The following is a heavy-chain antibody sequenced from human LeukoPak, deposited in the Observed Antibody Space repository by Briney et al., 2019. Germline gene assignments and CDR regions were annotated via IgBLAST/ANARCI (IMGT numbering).Heavy chain of an antibody. CDR1: GFTFSSYA. V-gene: IGHV3-23*01. CDR2: ISVSGNT. CDR3: AKAPVTTCSGAYCYPFDY. J-gene: IGHJ4*02. D-gene: IGHD2-21*01. Sequence: GGSLRLSCAASGFTFSSYAMSWVRQAPGKGLEWVSAISVSGNTCHADSVKGRFTISRDSSKNTLYLQMNRLRAEDAAVYYCAKAPVTTCSGAYCYPFDYWGQGTLVTVSS.